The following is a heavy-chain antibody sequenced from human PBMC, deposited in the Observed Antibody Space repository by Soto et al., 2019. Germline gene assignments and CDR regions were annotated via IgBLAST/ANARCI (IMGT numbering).Heavy chain of an antibody. CDR2: IYNNGRT. V-gene: IGHV4-59*01. D-gene: IGHD2-2*01. CDR1: GGSISSSS. J-gene: IGHJ4*02. Sequence: SETLSLTCTVSGGSISSSSWSWIRQPPGRGLEWIGYIYNNGRTDYNPSLKSRVTISVDTSKNHFSPKLSSVTPADTAVYYCARARFCTSTSCYHYFDFWGQGTLVTVSS. CDR3: ARARFCTSTSCYHYFDF.